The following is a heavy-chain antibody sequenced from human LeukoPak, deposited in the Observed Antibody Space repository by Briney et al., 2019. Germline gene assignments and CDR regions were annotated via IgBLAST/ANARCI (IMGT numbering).Heavy chain of an antibody. CDR2: IYYSGST. D-gene: IGHD3-3*01. V-gene: IGHV4-31*03. J-gene: IGHJ4*02. Sequence: SETLSLTCTVSSDSFSRGAYYWTWIRQYPGKGLEWIGYIYYSGSTYYNPSLKSRVTISVDTSKKQFSLKLSSVTAADTAVYYCARRNSWSGHSFDYWGQGTLVTVAS. CDR1: SDSFSRGAYY. CDR3: ARRNSWSGHSFDY.